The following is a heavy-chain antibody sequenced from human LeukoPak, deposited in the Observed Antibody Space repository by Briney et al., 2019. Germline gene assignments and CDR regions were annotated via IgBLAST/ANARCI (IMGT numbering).Heavy chain of an antibody. Sequence: PSETLSLTCTVSGGSISSSSYYWGWIRQPPGKGLEWIGSIYYSGSTYYNPSLKSRVTISVDTSKNQFSLKLSSVTAADTAVYYCARDELPGIAAAGRSDYYYYGMDVWGQGTTVTVSS. CDR1: GGSISSSSYY. CDR2: IYYSGST. CDR3: ARDELPGIAAAGRSDYYYYGMDV. J-gene: IGHJ6*02. V-gene: IGHV4-39*07. D-gene: IGHD6-13*01.